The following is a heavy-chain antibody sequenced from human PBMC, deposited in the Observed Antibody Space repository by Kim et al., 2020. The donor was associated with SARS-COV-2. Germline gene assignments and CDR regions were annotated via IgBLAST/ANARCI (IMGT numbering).Heavy chain of an antibody. CDR1: GFTLGSYA. Sequence: GGSLRLSCAASGFTLGSYAMGWVRQAPGKGLEWVSLIRDDAGSTYYADSVTGRFSLSRDTSENTLHLHMSNLRAEDTALYYCARDSGLRTGGHPVFDYWGQGTLVTVSS. CDR2: IRDDAGST. CDR3: ARDSGLRTGGHPVFDY. V-gene: IGHV3-23*01. J-gene: IGHJ4*02. D-gene: IGHD2-8*02.